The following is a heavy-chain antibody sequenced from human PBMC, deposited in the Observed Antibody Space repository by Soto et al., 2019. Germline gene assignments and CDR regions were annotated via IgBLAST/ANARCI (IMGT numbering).Heavy chain of an antibody. CDR3: ANRGEGTFGY. CDR2: ISGSGGST. V-gene: IGHV3-23*01. Sequence: EVQLLESGGGLVQTGGSLRLSCAASGFTFSSYAMSWVRQAPGKGLEWVSAISGSGGSTYYADSVKGRFTISRENSKNTLYLQMNSLRPEDTAVYYCANRGEGTFGYWGQGTLVTVSS. CDR1: GFTFSSYA. J-gene: IGHJ4*02. D-gene: IGHD3-10*01.